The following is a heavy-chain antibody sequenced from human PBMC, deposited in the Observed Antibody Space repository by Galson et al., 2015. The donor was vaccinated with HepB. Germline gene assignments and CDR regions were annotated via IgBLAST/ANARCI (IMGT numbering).Heavy chain of an antibody. CDR3: AKHQQLLYVSY. CDR2: ISGSGGST. J-gene: IGHJ4*02. CDR1: GFTFSSYA. Sequence: SLRLSCAASGFTFSSYAMSWVRQAPGRGLEWVSAISGSGGSTYYADSVKGRFTISRDNSKNTLYLQMNSLRAEDTAVYYCAKHQQLLYVSYWGQGTLVTVSS. D-gene: IGHD2-2*02. V-gene: IGHV3-23*01.